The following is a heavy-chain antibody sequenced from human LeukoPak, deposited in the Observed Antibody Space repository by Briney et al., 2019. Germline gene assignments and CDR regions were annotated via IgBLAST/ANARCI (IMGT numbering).Heavy chain of an antibody. J-gene: IGHJ4*02. D-gene: IGHD5-18*01. CDR2: IREDGSEK. CDR1: GFTFSSSW. CDR3: ARGIQLWLYSLDS. V-gene: IGHV3-7*01. Sequence: GGSLRLSCAASGFTFSSSWMSWVRLAPGRGLEWVANIREDGSEKYYVDSVKGRFTISRDNAKNSLYLQMNSLRDEDTAVYFCARGIQLWLYSLDSWGQGTLVTVSS.